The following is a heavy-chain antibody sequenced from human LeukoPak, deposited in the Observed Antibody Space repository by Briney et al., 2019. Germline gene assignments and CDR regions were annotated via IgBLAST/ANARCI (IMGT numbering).Heavy chain of an antibody. CDR3: ARRVPHYYDSSGYWSYYYYYYMDV. CDR1: GYTFTSYG. D-gene: IGHD3-22*01. V-gene: IGHV1-8*02. J-gene: IGHJ6*03. CDR2: ISGYNGNT. Sequence: ASVKVSCKASGYTFTSYGISWVRQAPGQGLEWVGWISGYNGNTGYAQKFQGRVTMTRNTSISTAYMELSSLRSEDTTVYYCARRVPHYYDSSGYWSYYYYYYMDVWGKGTTVTISS.